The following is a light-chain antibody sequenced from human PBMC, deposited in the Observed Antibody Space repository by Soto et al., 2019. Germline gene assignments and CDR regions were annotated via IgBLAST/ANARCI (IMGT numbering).Light chain of an antibody. J-gene: IGKJ1*01. Sequence: EIVLTQSPGTLSLSPGERVTLSCRASQSVSSSYLAWYQQKPGQAPRLLIYGASSRATGIPDRFSGSGSGTDFTLTISSLQPDDFATYYCQSETFGQGTKVDI. V-gene: IGKV3-20*01. CDR3: QSET. CDR1: QSVSSSY. CDR2: GAS.